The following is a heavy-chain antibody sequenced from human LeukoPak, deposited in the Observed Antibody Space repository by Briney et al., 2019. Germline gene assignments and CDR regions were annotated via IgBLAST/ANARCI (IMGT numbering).Heavy chain of an antibody. CDR1: KLTVSSFY. CDR2: IYSGGNT. CDR3: AKDSWWELRGTSGFDY. Sequence: GGSLRLSCVVSKLTVSSFYMSWVRQASGKGLEWVSAIYSGGNTDYADSVKGRFTISRDNSKNTLYLQMNSLRAEDTAVYYCAKDSWWELRGTSGFDYWGQGTLVTVSS. D-gene: IGHD1-26*01. J-gene: IGHJ4*02. V-gene: IGHV3-53*01.